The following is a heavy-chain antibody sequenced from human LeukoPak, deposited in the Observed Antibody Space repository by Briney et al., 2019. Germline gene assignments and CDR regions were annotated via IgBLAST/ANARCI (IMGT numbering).Heavy chain of an antibody. V-gene: IGHV3-21*01. J-gene: IGHJ4*02. CDR3: AKGKDSVADATNDY. D-gene: IGHD6-19*01. Sequence: PGGSLRLSCAVSGFTFSSYSMSWVRQAPGKGLEWVSSISSSGTYKYYADSVKGRFTISRDNAKNSLYLQMNSLRAEDTAVYYCAKGKDSVADATNDYWGQGTLVTVSS. CDR1: GFTFSSYS. CDR2: ISSSGTYK.